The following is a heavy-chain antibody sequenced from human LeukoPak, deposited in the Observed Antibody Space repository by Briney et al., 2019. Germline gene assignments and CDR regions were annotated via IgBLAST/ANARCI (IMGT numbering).Heavy chain of an antibody. CDR2: INSDGSSR. CDR3: ARTYYDILTGPGYYYMDV. CDR1: GFTFSSYW. J-gene: IGHJ6*03. Sequence: PGGSLRLSCAASGFTFSSYWMHWVRQAPGKGLVWVSRINSDGSSRSYADSVKGRFTVSRDNAKNTLYLQMNSLRAEDTAVYYCARTYYDILTGPGYYYMDVWGKGTTVTVSS. D-gene: IGHD3-9*01. V-gene: IGHV3-74*01.